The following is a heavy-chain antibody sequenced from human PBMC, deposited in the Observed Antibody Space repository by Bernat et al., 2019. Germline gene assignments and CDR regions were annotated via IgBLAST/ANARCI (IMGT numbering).Heavy chain of an antibody. CDR3: ARDLVVAATDTYWYFDL. Sequence: QVQLVQSGTEVKKPGASVKVSCKASGYAFTNYAMHWVRQAPGQGLEWMGWISAGNGKTKYSQKFQGRVNMTRDTSASTAYMELSSLRSEDTAVYYCARDLVVAATDTYWYFDLWGRGTLVTVSS. CDR2: ISAGNGKT. V-gene: IGHV1-3*01. CDR1: GYAFTNYA. D-gene: IGHD2-15*01. J-gene: IGHJ2*01.